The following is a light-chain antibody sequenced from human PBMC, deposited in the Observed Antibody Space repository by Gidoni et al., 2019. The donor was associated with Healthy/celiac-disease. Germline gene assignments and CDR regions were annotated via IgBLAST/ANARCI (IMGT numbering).Light chain of an antibody. Sequence: DIQMTQSPSSLSASVGDRVTITCRASQSISSYLNWYQQKPGKAPKLLSYAAASLQSGAPSRFSGSGSGTDFTLTISSLQPEDFATYYCQQSYSTPTFGQGTKVEIK. CDR2: AAA. CDR3: QQSYSTPT. CDR1: QSISSY. V-gene: IGKV1-39*01. J-gene: IGKJ1*01.